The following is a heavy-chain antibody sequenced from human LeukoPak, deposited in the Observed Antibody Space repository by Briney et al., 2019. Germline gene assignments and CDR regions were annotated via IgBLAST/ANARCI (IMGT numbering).Heavy chain of an antibody. V-gene: IGHV4-34*01. Sequence: SETLSLTCAVYGGSFSGYYWSWIRQPPGKGLEWIGEINHSGSTNYNPSLKSRVTISVDTSKNQFSLKLSSVTAADAAVYYCARPNVLRFLEWPNDAFDIWGQGTMVTVSS. D-gene: IGHD3-3*01. CDR3: ARPNVLRFLEWPNDAFDI. J-gene: IGHJ3*02. CDR1: GGSFSGYY. CDR2: INHSGST.